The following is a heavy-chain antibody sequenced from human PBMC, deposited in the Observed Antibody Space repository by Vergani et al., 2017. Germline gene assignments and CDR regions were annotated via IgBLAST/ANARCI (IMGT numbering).Heavy chain of an antibody. J-gene: IGHJ5*02. D-gene: IGHD2-2*01. Sequence: QVQVVQSGAEVKKSGASVKVSCKTSGYTFSNYYIHWVRQAPGQGLEWMGWINPNNGGSNYAQKFQDRVTMTRDTSITTAYMELSRLRSDDTAVYYCARMGHCITTNCYDHPSWGQGTLVTVSS. CDR1: GYTFSNYY. V-gene: IGHV1-2*02. CDR2: INPNNGGS. CDR3: ARMGHCITTNCYDHPS.